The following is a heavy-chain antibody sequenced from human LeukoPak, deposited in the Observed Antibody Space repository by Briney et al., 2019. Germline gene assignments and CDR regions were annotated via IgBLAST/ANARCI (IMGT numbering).Heavy chain of an antibody. CDR3: ARMVVDITRWFDP. D-gene: IGHD2-21*01. CDR2: SYHGGST. J-gene: IGHJ5*02. Sequence: SQTLSLTCDVSGDSMSSSRFSWSWLRQPPGKGLEWIGYSYHGGSTHYNPSLQGRVTISVDRSKKQFSLSVNSVTAADTVVYYCARMVVDITRWFDPWGQGTLVTVSS. V-gene: IGHV4-30-2*01. CDR1: GDSMSSSRFS.